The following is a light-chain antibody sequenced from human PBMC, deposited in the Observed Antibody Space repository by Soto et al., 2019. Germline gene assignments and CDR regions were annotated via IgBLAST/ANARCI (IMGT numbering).Light chain of an antibody. CDR1: SGHSSNI. CDR3: ETWDRNTRV. J-gene: IGLJ1*01. Sequence: QPVLTQSSSASASLGSSVKLTCTLSSGHSSNIIAWHQQQPGEAPRYLMKLGGSGSYNKGSGVPDRFSGSSSGADRYLTISNLQSEDEADYYCETWDRNTRVFGTGTKLTVL. CDR2: LGGSGSY. V-gene: IGLV4-60*03.